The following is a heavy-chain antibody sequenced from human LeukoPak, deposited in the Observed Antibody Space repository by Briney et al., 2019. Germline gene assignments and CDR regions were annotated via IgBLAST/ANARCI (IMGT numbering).Heavy chain of an antibody. V-gene: IGHV3-23*01. CDR1: GFTFSNYA. Sequence: GGSLRLSCAASGFTFSNYAMRWVRQAPGKGLEWVSGISGSGDSAYYADSVKGRFTISRDNSKNTLYLQMNSLRVEDTAVYYCAKARTRGYSYGSFDYWGQETLVTVSS. D-gene: IGHD5-18*01. CDR2: ISGSGDSA. J-gene: IGHJ4*02. CDR3: AKARTRGYSYGSFDY.